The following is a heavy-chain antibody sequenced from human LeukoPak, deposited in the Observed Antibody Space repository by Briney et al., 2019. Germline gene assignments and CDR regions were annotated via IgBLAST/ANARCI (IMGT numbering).Heavy chain of an antibody. V-gene: IGHV3-7*01. D-gene: IGHD6-13*01. Sequence: PGGPLTLSCAASGFTFSTYWISWVRQAPGKGLEWVANIKQDGSEKYYVDSVKGRFTISRDNAKNSLYLQMNSLRAEDTAMYYCARDSAGNDYWGQGTLVTVSS. CDR3: ARDSAGNDY. J-gene: IGHJ4*02. CDR2: IKQDGSEK. CDR1: GFTFSTYW.